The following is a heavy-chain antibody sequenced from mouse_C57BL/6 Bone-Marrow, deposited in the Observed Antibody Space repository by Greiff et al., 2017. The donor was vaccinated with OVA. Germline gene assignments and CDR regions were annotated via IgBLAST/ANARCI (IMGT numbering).Heavy chain of an antibody. D-gene: IGHD2-1*01. CDR2: IHPNSGST. V-gene: IGHV1-64*01. J-gene: IGHJ1*03. Sequence: QVQLKQPGAELVKPGASVKLSCKASGYTFTSYWMHWVKQRPGQGLEWIGMIHPNSGSTNYNEKFKSKATLTVDKSSSTAYMQLSSLTSEDSAVYYCARGYGNYSYCDVWGTGTTVTVSS. CDR3: ARGYGNYSYCDV. CDR1: GYTFTSYW.